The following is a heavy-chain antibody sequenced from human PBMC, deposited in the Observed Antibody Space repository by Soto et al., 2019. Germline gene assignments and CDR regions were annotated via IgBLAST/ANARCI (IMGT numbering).Heavy chain of an antibody. J-gene: IGHJ6*02. D-gene: IGHD5-12*01. Sequence: EVQLLESGGGLVQPGGSLRLSCAASGFTFSSYAMSWVRQAPGKGLEWVSAISGSGGSTYYADSVKGRFTISRDNSKNTLYLQMNSLRAEDTAVYYCATITSGYYYYYGMDVWGQGTTVTVSS. V-gene: IGHV3-23*01. CDR3: ATITSGYYYYYGMDV. CDR2: ISGSGGST. CDR1: GFTFSSYA.